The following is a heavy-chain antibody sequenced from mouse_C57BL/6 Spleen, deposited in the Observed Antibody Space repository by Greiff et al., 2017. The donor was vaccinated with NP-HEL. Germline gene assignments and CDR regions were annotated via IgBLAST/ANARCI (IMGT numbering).Heavy chain of an antibody. D-gene: IGHD2-2*01. CDR2: INPSNGGT. CDR1: GYTFTSYW. V-gene: IGHV1-53*01. CDR3: AFYGYDDYYAMDY. J-gene: IGHJ4*01. Sequence: QVQLKQPGTELVKPGASVKLSCKASGYTFTSYWMHWVKQRPGQGLEWIGNINPSNGGTNYNEKFKSKATLTVDKSSSTAYMQLSSLTSEDSAVYYCAFYGYDDYYAMDYWGQGTSVTVSS.